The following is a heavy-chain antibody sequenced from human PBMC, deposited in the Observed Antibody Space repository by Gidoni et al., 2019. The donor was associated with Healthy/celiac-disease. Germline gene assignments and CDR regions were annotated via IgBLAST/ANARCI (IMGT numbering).Heavy chain of an antibody. V-gene: IGHV1-46*01. CDR3: ARDRVTIFGVADQNWFDP. CDR1: GSPFTGSS. J-gene: IGHJ5*02. CDR2: IKPSGGST. Sequence: VQLVQSGAEVKKPDASGKVSCQASGSPFTGSSTHWVRQAPGQGLEWMGIIKPSGGSTSYAQKFQGRVTMTRDTSTSTVYMELRSLRSEDTAVYYCARDRVTIFGVADQNWFDPWGQGTLVTVSS. D-gene: IGHD3-3*01.